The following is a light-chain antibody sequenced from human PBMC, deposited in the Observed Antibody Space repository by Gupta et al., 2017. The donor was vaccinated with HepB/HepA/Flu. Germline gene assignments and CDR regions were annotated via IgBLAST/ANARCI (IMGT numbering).Light chain of an antibody. CDR1: QSISSY. CDR3: QQRRNWPPLT. CDR2: DAS. J-gene: IGKJ4*01. V-gene: IGKV3-11*01. Sequence: ELVLTQSPATLSLSPGERATLSCRASQSISSYLAWYQQKPGQAPRLLIYDASNRARGIPARFSGSGSGTDFTLTISRLEPEDFAVYYCQQRRNWPPLTFGGGTKVENK.